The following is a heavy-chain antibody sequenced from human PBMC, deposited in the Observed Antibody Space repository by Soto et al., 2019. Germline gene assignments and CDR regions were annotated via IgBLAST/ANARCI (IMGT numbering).Heavy chain of an antibody. Sequence: ASVKVSCKASGYTFTGYYMHWVRQAPGQGLEWMGWINPSSGGTNYAQKFQGWVTMTRDTSISTAYMELSRLRSDDTAVYYCARGWDYYDSSGYYNWFDPWGQGTLVTVSS. CDR1: GYTFTGYY. J-gene: IGHJ5*02. CDR2: INPSSGGT. D-gene: IGHD3-22*01. V-gene: IGHV1-2*04. CDR3: ARGWDYYDSSGYYNWFDP.